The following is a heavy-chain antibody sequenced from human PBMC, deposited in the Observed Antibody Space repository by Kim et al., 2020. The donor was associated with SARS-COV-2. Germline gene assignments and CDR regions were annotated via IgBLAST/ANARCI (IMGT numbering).Heavy chain of an antibody. V-gene: IGHV4-39*07. CDR2: IYYSGST. CDR1: GGSISSSSYY. Sequence: SETLSLTCTVSGGSISSSSYYWGWIRQPPGKGLEWIGSIYYSGSTYYNPSLKSRVTISVDTSKNQFSLKLSSVTAADTAVYYCAREGRITMVRGVYYYYYGVDVWGRGTTLPVSS. CDR3: AREGRITMVRGVYYYYYGVDV. D-gene: IGHD3-10*01. J-gene: IGHJ6*02.